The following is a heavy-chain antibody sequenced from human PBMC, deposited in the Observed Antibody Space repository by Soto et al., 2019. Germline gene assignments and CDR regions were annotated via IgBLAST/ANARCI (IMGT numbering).Heavy chain of an antibody. CDR2: IWYDGSNK. CDR3: ARDPKQWYFDY. J-gene: IGHJ4*02. Sequence: PGGSLRLSCAASGFTFSTYGMHWVRQAPGKGLEWVAVIWYDGSNKYYADSVKGRFTISRDNSKNTLYLQMNSLRAEDTAVYYCARDPKQWYFDYWGQGTLVTVSS. CDR1: GFTFSTYG. D-gene: IGHD6-19*01. V-gene: IGHV3-33*01.